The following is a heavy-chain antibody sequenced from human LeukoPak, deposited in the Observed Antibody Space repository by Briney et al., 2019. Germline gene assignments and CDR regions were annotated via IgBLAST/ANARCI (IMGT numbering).Heavy chain of an antibody. CDR3: ARVLGYSYAHFDY. CDR1: GFTFSSYA. Sequence: GGSLRLSCAASGFTFSSYAMYWVRQAPGKGLEWVAVISYDGSNKYYADSAKGRFTISRHNSKNTLYLQMNSLRAEDTAVYYCARVLGYSYAHFDYWGQGTLVTVSS. D-gene: IGHD5-18*01. J-gene: IGHJ4*02. CDR2: ISYDGSNK. V-gene: IGHV3-30*14.